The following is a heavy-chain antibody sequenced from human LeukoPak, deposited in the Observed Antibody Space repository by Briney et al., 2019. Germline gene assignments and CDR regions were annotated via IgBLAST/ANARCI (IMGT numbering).Heavy chain of an antibody. CDR2: IYSGGST. J-gene: IGHJ3*02. D-gene: IGHD3-22*01. CDR3: ARDGDYYDSRGDAFDI. CDR1: GFTVSSNY. V-gene: IGHV3-66*01. Sequence: GGSLRLSCAASGFTVSSNYMGWVRQAPGKGLEWVSVIYSGGSTYYADSVKGRFTISRDNSENTLYLQMNSLRAEDTAVYYCARDGDYYDSRGDAFDIWGQGAMVTVAS.